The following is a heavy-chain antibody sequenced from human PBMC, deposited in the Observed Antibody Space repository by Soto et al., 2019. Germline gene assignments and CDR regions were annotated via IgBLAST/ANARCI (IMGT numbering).Heavy chain of an antibody. CDR1: GGTSSSYA. D-gene: IGHD4-4*01. CDR3: ASGGSTVTSRFDF. Sequence: QVQVVQSGAEVKKPGSSVRVSCKASGGTSSSYAITWMRQAPGQVREWMGGIIPSLDTTDYAPKFQGRVTFTADESTSTVYMELSSLTSEDTAVYYCASGGSTVTSRFDFWGQENLVTVSS. J-gene: IGHJ4*02. CDR2: IIPSLDTT. V-gene: IGHV1-69*01.